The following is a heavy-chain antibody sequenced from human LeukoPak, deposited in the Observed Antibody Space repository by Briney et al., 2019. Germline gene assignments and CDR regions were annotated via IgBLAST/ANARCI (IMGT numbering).Heavy chain of an antibody. CDR3: ATERFDGFDM. V-gene: IGHV3-74*01. Sequence: GGSLRLSCAASGFSFSKYWVHWVRQGPGKGLAYVSGIRGDGRFTSYADSVKGRFTISRDNAKNTLYLQMSSLRVEDTAVYYCATERFDGFDMWGQGTMVTVSS. CDR1: GFSFSKYW. CDR2: IRGDGRFT. J-gene: IGHJ3*02. D-gene: IGHD6-25*01.